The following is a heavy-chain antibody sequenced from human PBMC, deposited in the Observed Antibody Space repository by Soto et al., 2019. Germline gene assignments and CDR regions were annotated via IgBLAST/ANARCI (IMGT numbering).Heavy chain of an antibody. J-gene: IGHJ5*02. Sequence: SETLSLTCAVSGGSISSGGYSWSWIRQPPGKGLGWIGYIYHSGSTYYNPSLKSRVTISVDRSKNQFSLKLSSVTAADTAVYYCARGGILTANWFDPWGQGTLVTVS. CDR1: GGSISSGGYS. D-gene: IGHD3-9*01. CDR2: IYHSGST. CDR3: ARGGILTANWFDP. V-gene: IGHV4-30-2*01.